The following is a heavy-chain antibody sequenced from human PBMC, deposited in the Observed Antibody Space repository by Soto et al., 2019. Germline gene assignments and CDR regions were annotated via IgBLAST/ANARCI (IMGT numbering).Heavy chain of an antibody. D-gene: IGHD1-20*01. Sequence: EVQLVESGGGLVQPGGSLRLSCAASGFTFSSYSMNWVRQAPGKGLERVSYISSSSSTIYYADSVKGRFTISRDNAKNSVDLQMNSLRAEDTAVYYCARDQPGRYNWNDPYFGYWGQGTLVTVSA. CDR1: GFTFSSYS. CDR3: ARDQPGRYNWNDPYFGY. J-gene: IGHJ4*02. V-gene: IGHV3-48*01. CDR2: ISSSSSTI.